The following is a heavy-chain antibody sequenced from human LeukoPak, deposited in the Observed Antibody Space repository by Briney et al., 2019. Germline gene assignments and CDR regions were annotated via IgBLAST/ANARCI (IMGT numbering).Heavy chain of an antibody. CDR1: GFTFSSYS. V-gene: IGHV3-48*01. D-gene: IGHD2-21*01. J-gene: IGHJ4*02. CDR2: IRTSSSII. Sequence: GGSLRLSCSASGFTFSSYSMNWVRQAPGKGLEWISYIRTSSSIIYYADSVKGRFTVSRDDAKNSLYLQMNSLRGEDTAVYYCAREDPGVAIGGYWGQGTLVTVSS. CDR3: AREDPGVAIGGY.